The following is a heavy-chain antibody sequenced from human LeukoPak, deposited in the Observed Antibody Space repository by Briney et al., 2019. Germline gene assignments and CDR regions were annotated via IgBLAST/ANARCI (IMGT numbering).Heavy chain of an antibody. Sequence: GGSLRLSCAASGFTFSSYEMNWVRQAPGKGLEWVSYISSSGSTIYYADSVKGRFTISRDNSKNTMYLQMNSLRTEDTAVYYCAKDHTGGSDYGDYWGQGTLVTVSS. V-gene: IGHV3-48*03. J-gene: IGHJ4*02. CDR1: GFTFSSYE. CDR2: ISSSGSTI. CDR3: AKDHTGGSDYGDY. D-gene: IGHD3-16*01.